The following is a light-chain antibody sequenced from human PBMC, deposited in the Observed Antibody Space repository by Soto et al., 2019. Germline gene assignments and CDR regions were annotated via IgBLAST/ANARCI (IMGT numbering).Light chain of an antibody. CDR3: QSYDSSLSAWV. CDR2: GNN. J-gene: IGLJ3*02. CDR1: SYNIGAGYE. Sequence: QSVLTQPPSVSGAPGQRVTISCTGSSYNIGAGYEVHWYQQVPGTAPKLLIYGNNNRPSGVPDRFSGSKSGTSASLAITGLQADEEADYYCQSYDSSLSAWVFGGGTKLTV. V-gene: IGLV1-40*01.